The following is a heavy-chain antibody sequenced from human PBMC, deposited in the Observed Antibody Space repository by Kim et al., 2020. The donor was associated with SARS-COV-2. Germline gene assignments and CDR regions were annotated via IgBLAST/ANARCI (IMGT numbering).Heavy chain of an antibody. V-gene: IGHV4-39*01. J-gene: IGHJ4*01. CDR3: ASPYDYSGSDPGFDY. CDR2: IYYSGST. D-gene: IGHD5-12*01. Sequence: SETLSLTCTVSGGSISSSSYYWGWNRPPPGMGLEWIGSIYYSGSTYYNPSLKSRVTISVDTSKTQSSLMLSPVTAATTAEYYCASPYDYSGSDPGFDYWG. CDR1: GGSISSSSYY.